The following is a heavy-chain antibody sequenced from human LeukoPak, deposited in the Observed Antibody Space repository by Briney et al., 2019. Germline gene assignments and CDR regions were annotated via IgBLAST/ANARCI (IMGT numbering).Heavy chain of an antibody. Sequence: GGSLRLSWAAAGFTVYNNYMIWIRQAPGRGLEWVSLIYSTGVTNYADSVKGRFTISRDRSKNTRYLQMNSLRAEGTAVCYCAKDQGRKTPVGYYYYMDVWGQGTLVTVSS. CDR1: GFTVYNNY. J-gene: IGHJ6*03. CDR2: IYSTGVT. D-gene: IGHD1-26*01. V-gene: IGHV3-53*01. CDR3: AKDQGRKTPVGYYYYMDV.